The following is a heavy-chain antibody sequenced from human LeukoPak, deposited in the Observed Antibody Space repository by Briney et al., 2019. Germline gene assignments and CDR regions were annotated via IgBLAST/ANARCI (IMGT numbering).Heavy chain of an antibody. CDR1: GGSITNTNY. CDR3: AREGGPYRPLDY. V-gene: IGHV4-4*02. Sequence: SETLSFTCGVSGGSITNTNYWTWARQPPGKGLEWIGEVNLQGSTNYNPSLMGRVAISVDKSENHISLQLTSVTAAATAVYYCAREGGPYRPLDYSGQGTLVTVSS. J-gene: IGHJ4*02. CDR2: VNLQGST.